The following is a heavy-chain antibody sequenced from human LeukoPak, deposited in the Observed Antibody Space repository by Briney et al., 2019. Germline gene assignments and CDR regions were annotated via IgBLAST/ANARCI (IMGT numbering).Heavy chain of an antibody. CDR1: GFSLSTRGLC. D-gene: IGHD3-3*01. CDR2: IDWDDEK. V-gene: IGHV2-70*17. CDR3: ARGRLNFDFWSGYGY. Sequence: SGPALVKPTQTLTLTCTFSGFSLSTRGLCVSWIRQPPGKALEWLARIDWDDEKLYSRSLKTRLTISKDTSKNQVVLTMTNMDPADTATYFCARGRLNFDFWSGYGYWGQGILVTVSS. J-gene: IGHJ4*02.